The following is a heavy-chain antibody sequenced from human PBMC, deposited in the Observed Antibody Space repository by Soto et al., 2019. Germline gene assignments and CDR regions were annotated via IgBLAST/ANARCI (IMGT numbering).Heavy chain of an antibody. D-gene: IGHD3-22*01. J-gene: IGHJ4*02. CDR1: GGSISSSSYY. V-gene: IGHV4-39*01. CDR2: IYYSGST. Sequence: QLQLQESGPGLVKPSETLSLTCTVSGGSISSSSYYWGWIRQPPGKVLEWIGSIYYSGSTYYNPSLKSRVTISVDTSKNQFSLRLSSVTAADTAVFYCARQTYYYDSSAYYFFDYWGQGTLVTVSS. CDR3: ARQTYYYDSSAYYFFDY.